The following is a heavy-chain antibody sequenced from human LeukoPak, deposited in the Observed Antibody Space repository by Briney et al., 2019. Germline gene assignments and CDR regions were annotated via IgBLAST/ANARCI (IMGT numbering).Heavy chain of an antibody. D-gene: IGHD3-10*01. CDR1: GFTFSSYS. CDR2: ISSSSTI. Sequence: GGSLRLSCAASGFTFSSYSMNWVRQAPGKGLGWVSYISSSSTIYSAASVKGRFTISRDNAKNSLYLQMNSLRAEDTAVYYCARDSGFGESERIDYWGQGTLVTVSS. J-gene: IGHJ4*02. CDR3: ARDSGFGESERIDY. V-gene: IGHV3-48*04.